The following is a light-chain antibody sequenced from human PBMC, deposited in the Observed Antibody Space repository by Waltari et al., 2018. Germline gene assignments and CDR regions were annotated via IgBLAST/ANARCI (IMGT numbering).Light chain of an antibody. CDR3: QQYNTDYT. CDR1: QSIMSW. CDR2: MAS. V-gene: IGKV1-5*03. J-gene: IGKJ2*01. Sequence: DVQLTQSPSTLSASVGDPVSITCRASQSIMSWLAWYQQKAGKAPKVLISMASTLESGVPSRFSGSESGTEFTLTISNLQPDDFATYYCQQYNTDYTFGQGTILEIK.